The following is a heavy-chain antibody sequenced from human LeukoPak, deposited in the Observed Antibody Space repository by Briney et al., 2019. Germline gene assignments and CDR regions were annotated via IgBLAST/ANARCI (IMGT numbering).Heavy chain of an antibody. CDR1: GYTFTGYY. D-gene: IGHD6-19*01. J-gene: IGHJ4*02. CDR3: ARSYSSGRSGDDY. Sequence: ASVKVSCKASGYTFTGYYMHWVRQAPGQGLEWMGWINPNSGGTNYAQKFQGWVTMTRDTSISTAYMELSSLRSEDTAVYYCARSYSSGRSGDDYWGQGTLVTVSS. CDR2: INPNSGGT. V-gene: IGHV1-2*04.